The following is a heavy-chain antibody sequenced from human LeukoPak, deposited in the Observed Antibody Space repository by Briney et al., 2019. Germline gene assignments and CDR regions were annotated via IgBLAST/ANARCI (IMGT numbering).Heavy chain of an antibody. CDR1: GFTFGDYA. Sequence: GGSLRLSCTASGFTFGDYAMSWVRQAPGKGLEWVGFIRSKAYGGTTEYAASVKGRFTISRDDSKSIAYLQMNSLKTEDTAVYYCTRAPQNSGYFDWLVVSNFDYWGQGTLVTVSS. V-gene: IGHV3-49*04. CDR3: TRAPQNSGYFDWLVVSNFDY. J-gene: IGHJ4*02. D-gene: IGHD3-9*01. CDR2: IRSKAYGGTT.